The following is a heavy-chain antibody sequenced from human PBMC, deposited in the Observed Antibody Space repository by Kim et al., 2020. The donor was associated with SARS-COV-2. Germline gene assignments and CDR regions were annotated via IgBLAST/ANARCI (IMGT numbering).Heavy chain of an antibody. V-gene: IGHV6-1*01. J-gene: IGHJ3*01. CDR3: VRGFYGSSFDL. CDR1: GDSVSSDRST. Sequence: SQTLSLTCVISGDSVSSDRSTWNWIGQSPSRGLEWLGRTYFRSKWYDDYGIYVKSRITISPDTSKNQFSLQLSSVTPEDSAIYYCVRGFYGSSFDLWGQGTVVTVSS. D-gene: IGHD4-17*01. CDR2: TYFRSKWYD.